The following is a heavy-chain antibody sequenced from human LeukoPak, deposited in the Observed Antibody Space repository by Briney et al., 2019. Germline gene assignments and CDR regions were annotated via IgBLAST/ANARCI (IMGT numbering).Heavy chain of an antibody. Sequence: SETLSLTCTVSGGSISSSSYYWGWIRQPPGKGLEWIGSIYYSGSTYYNPSLKSRVTISVDTSKNQFSLKLSSVTAADTAVYYCARDVRYCTNGVCYAWFDPWGQGTLVTVST. J-gene: IGHJ5*02. CDR2: IYYSGST. D-gene: IGHD2-8*01. V-gene: IGHV4-39*07. CDR3: ARDVRYCTNGVCYAWFDP. CDR1: GGSISSSSYY.